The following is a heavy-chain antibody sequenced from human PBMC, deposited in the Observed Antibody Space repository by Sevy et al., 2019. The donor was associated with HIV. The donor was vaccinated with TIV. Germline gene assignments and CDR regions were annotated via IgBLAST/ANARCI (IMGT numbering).Heavy chain of an antibody. CDR2: ISSSSSTI. J-gene: IGHJ6*02. CDR3: ARDGASHSSGWYYYYYGMDV. Sequence: GGSLRLSCAASGFTFSSYSMNWVRQAPGKGLEWVSYISSSSSTIYYADSVKGRFTISRDNAKNSLYLQMNSLRAEDTAGYYCARDGASHSSGWYYYYYGMDVWGQGTTVTVSS. CDR1: GFTFSSYS. D-gene: IGHD6-19*01. V-gene: IGHV3-48*01.